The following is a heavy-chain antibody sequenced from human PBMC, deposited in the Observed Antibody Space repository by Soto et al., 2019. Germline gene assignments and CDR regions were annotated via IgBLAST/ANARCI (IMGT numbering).Heavy chain of an antibody. CDR3: AKDFSYDLLAHPGKDYYYYGMDV. D-gene: IGHD3-22*01. V-gene: IGHV3-30*18. CDR1: GFTFSAYG. CDR2: NAYEGTNK. J-gene: IGHJ6*02. Sequence: PGRSLRLSCGASGFTFSAYGMHWFPQAPGKGLGGVALNAYEGTNKYYANSVKGRFTISRDNAKNTLYLQMKGMRVEDTAVYYCAKDFSYDLLAHPGKDYYYYGMDVWGQGTPVTVSS.